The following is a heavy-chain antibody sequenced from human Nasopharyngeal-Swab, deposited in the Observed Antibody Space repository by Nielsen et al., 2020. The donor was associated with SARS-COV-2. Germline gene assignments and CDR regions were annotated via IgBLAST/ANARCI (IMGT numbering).Heavy chain of an antibody. CDR2: IKQDGSDK. CDR3: GRGGKLGALDI. J-gene: IGHJ3*02. V-gene: IGHV3-7*01. D-gene: IGHD3-16*01. Sequence: GGSLRLSCAASGFSFSEYYMSWVRQAPGKGLEWVANIKQDGSDKYYVDSVKGRFTISRDNAKNSLELQMNSLRVEDTAVYYCGRGGKLGALDIWGQGTMVTVSS. CDR1: GFSFSEYY.